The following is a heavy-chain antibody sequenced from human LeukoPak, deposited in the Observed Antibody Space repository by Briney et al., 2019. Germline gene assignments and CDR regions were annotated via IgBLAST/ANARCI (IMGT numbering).Heavy chain of an antibody. CDR1: GVSISSSNSY. V-gene: IGHV4-39*07. Sequence: PSETLSLTCTVSGVSISSSNSYWGWIRQPPGKGLEWIGRIYTSGSTNYNPSLKSRVTISVDTSKNQFSLKLSPVTAADTAVYYCAREAYNHLIDYWGQGTLVTVSS. J-gene: IGHJ4*02. D-gene: IGHD5-24*01. CDR3: AREAYNHLIDY. CDR2: IYTSGST.